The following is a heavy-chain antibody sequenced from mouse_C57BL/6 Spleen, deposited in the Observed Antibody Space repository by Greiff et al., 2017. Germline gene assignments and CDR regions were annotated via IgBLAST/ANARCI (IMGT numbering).Heavy chain of an antibody. CDR1: GYTFTDYN. D-gene: IGHD2-1*01. CDR2: INPNNGGT. V-gene: IGHV1-22*01. Sequence: EVQLQQSGPELVKPGASVKMSCKASGYTFTDYNMHWVKQSPGKSLEWIGYINPNNGGTSYNQKFKGKATLTVNKSSSTAYMELRSLTSEDSAVYYCASGNYVKFAYWGQGTLLTVSA. J-gene: IGHJ3*01. CDR3: ASGNYVKFAY.